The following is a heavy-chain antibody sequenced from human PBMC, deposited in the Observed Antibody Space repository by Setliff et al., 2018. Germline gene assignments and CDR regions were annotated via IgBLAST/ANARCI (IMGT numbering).Heavy chain of an antibody. CDR3: ARDNTIVGATDY. V-gene: IGHV4-61*02. J-gene: IGHJ4*02. CDR1: GGSITSGSYY. D-gene: IGHD1-26*01. CDR2: LHTSGTT. Sequence: SQTLSLTCAVSGGSITSGSYYWSWIRQPAGEGLEWIGRLHTSGTTDYNPPLKGRVTISADTSTNHFSLKLTSVTAADTAVYYCARDNTIVGATDYWGQGALVTVSS.